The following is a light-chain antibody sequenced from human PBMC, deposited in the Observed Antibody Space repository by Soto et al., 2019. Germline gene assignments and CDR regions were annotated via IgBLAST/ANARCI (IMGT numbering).Light chain of an antibody. V-gene: IGLV1-44*01. CDR3: ATWDDSLNVWV. Sequence: QSVLTQPPSASGTPGQRVTISCSGSSSNIGSNTVNWYLQLPGTAPRLLIYSNNQRPSGVPDRFSGSKSGTSASLAISGLQSEDEAEYSCATWDDSLNVWVFGGGTKLTVL. CDR2: SNN. J-gene: IGLJ3*02. CDR1: SSNIGSNT.